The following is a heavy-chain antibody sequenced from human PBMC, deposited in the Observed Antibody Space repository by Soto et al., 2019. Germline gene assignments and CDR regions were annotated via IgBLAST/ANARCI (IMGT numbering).Heavy chain of an antibody. Sequence: SETLSLTCSVSGAALKRRNYYWCWIRQDQRKVLEWIGQIYVTGAVDYNPSLRDRITISQDTSERQFSLNLRLVTAADTAVYYCARLRIATNNYKWFDPWGQGTLVTVS. CDR2: IYVTGAV. D-gene: IGHD2-21*01. J-gene: IGHJ5*02. CDR1: GAALKRRNYY. CDR3: ARLRIATNNYKWFDP. V-gene: IGHV4-31*03.